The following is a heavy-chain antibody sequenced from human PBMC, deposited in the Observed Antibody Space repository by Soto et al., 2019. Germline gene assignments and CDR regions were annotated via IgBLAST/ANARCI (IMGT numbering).Heavy chain of an antibody. CDR2: ISYDGSNK. CDR3: AKDAGDQRMVFDY. V-gene: IGHV3-30*04. D-gene: IGHD3-10*01. Sequence: GGSLRLSCAASGFTFSSYAMHWVRQAPGKGLEWVAVISYDGSNKYYADSVKGRLTISRDNSKNTLYLQVNSLRAEDTAVYYCAKDAGDQRMVFDYWGQGTLVTVSS. J-gene: IGHJ4*02. CDR1: GFTFSSYA.